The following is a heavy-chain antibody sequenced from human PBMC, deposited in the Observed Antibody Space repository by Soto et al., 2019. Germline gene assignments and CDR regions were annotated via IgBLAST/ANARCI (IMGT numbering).Heavy chain of an antibody. CDR3: ARHVPGYDILTGYYYDY. V-gene: IGHV5-51*01. J-gene: IGHJ4*02. Sequence: GESLKISCKASGYNFTNYWIAWVRQMPGKGLEWMGIIYPGDSDTRYSPSFQGQVTISADKSISTAYLQWSSLKASDTAMYYCARHVPGYDILTGYYYDYWGQGTLVTVSS. CDR1: GYNFTNYW. CDR2: IYPGDSDT. D-gene: IGHD3-9*01.